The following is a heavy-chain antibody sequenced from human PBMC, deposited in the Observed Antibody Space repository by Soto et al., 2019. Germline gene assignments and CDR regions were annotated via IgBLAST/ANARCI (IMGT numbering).Heavy chain of an antibody. Sequence: LRLSCAASGFTFSSYAMSWVRQAPGKGLEWVSAISGSGGSTYYADSVKGRFTISRDNSKNTLYLQMNSLRAEDTAVYYCAKHPYYDSSGSWFDPWGQGTLVTVSS. CDR1: GFTFSSYA. D-gene: IGHD3-22*01. J-gene: IGHJ5*02. V-gene: IGHV3-23*01. CDR3: AKHPYYDSSGSWFDP. CDR2: ISGSGGST.